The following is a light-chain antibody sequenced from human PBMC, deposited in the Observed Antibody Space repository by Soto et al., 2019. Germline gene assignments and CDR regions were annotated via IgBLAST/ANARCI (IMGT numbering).Light chain of an antibody. CDR3: SSYADSNNLV. V-gene: IGLV2-8*01. J-gene: IGLJ1*01. Sequence: QSVLTQPPSASGSPGQSVTISCTGTSNDVGGYNYVSWYQQHPGKAPKVMIYGVSKRPSGVPDRFSGSKSGNTASLTVSGLQADDEADYYCSSYADSNNLVFGTGTKLTVL. CDR1: SNDVGGYNY. CDR2: GVS.